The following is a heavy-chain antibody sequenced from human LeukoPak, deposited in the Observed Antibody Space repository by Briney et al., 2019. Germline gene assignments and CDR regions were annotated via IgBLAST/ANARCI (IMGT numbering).Heavy chain of an antibody. CDR1: GGSFSGYY. D-gene: IGHD5-12*01. V-gene: IGHV4-34*01. Sequence: SETLSLTCAVYGGSFSGYYWSWIRQPPGKGLEWIGEINHSGSTNYNPSLKSRVTISVDTSKNQFSLKLSSVTAADTAVYYCARGLLRFPLYYYGMDVWGQGTMVTVSS. CDR3: ARGLLRFPLYYYGMDV. CDR2: INHSGST. J-gene: IGHJ6*02.